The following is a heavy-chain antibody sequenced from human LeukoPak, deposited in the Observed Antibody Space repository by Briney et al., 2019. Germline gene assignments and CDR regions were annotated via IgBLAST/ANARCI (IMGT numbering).Heavy chain of an antibody. CDR2: INPSGGST. Sequence: GASVKVSCKASGYTFTSYYMHWVRQAPGQGLEWMGIINPSGGSTSYAQKFQGRVTMTRDMSTSTVYMELSSLRSEDTAVYYCARGFLGRPKSYYYYMDVWGKGTTVNVSS. CDR1: GYTFTSYY. J-gene: IGHJ6*03. CDR3: ARGFLGRPKSYYYYMDV. V-gene: IGHV1-46*01. D-gene: IGHD2/OR15-2a*01.